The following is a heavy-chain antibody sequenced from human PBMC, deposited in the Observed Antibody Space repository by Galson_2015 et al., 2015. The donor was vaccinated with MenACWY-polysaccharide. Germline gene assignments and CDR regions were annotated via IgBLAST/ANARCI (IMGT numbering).Heavy chain of an antibody. CDR2: IKQDGSEN. J-gene: IGHJ4*02. CDR1: GFTFSNFW. Sequence: SLRLSCAASGFTFSNFWMSWVRQAPGKELEWVASIKQDGSENYLVDSVKGRFTISRDNAENSLFLQMNSLRAEDTAVYYCARERWVRGVFFDQWGQGTLVTVSS. V-gene: IGHV3-7*01. CDR3: ARERWVRGVFFDQ. D-gene: IGHD3-10*01.